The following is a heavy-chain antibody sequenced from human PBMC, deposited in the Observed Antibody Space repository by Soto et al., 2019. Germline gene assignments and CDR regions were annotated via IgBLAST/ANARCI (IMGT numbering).Heavy chain of an antibody. D-gene: IGHD3-9*01. Sequence: SETLSLTCTVSGGSVSSGSYYWSWIRQPPGKGLEWIGYIYYSGSTNYKPSLKSRVTITVDTSKNQFSLKLSSVTAADTAVYYCARDSAETGDYVFDYWGQGTLVTVSS. J-gene: IGHJ4*02. CDR3: ARDSAETGDYVFDY. CDR2: IYYSGST. V-gene: IGHV4-61*01. CDR1: GGSVSSGSYY.